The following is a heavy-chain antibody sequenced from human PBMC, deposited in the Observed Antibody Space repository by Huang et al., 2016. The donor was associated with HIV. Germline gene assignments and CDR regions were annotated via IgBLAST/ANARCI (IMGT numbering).Heavy chain of an antibody. D-gene: IGHD5-18*01. CDR1: GYTFSSFG. CDR2: ISFYNANT. V-gene: IGHV1-18*01. Sequence: QVQLVQSGAEVKKPGASVKVSCKASGYTFSSFGISWVRQAPGQGLEWVGWISFYNANTKFAQKVQGRLTMTTDTSTSLRSDDTAVYYCARGGGIQLWLLGYYYMDVWGNGTTVTVSS. J-gene: IGHJ6*03. CDR3: ARGGGIQLWLLGYYYMDV.